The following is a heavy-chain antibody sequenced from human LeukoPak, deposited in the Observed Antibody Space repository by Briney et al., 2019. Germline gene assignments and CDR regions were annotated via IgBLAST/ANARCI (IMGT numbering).Heavy chain of an antibody. CDR2: INPNSGGT. CDR3: ARGGSGSYFSWLDP. CDR1: GYTFTDYY. V-gene: IGHV1-2*02. Sequence: ASVKVSCKASGYTFTDYYIQRVRQAPGQGLECMGWINPNSGGTNYAQKFQGRVTMTRDTSISTAYMELSRLRSDDTAVYYCARGGSGSYFSWLDPWGQGTLVTVSS. J-gene: IGHJ5*02. D-gene: IGHD3-10*01.